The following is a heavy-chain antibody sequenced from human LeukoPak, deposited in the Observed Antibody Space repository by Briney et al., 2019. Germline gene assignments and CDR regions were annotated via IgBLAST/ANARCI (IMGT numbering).Heavy chain of an antibody. CDR1: GGSFSGYY. Sequence: PSETLSLTCAVYGGSFSGYYWSWIRQPPGKGLEWIGEINHSGSTNYNPSLKSRVTISVDTSKNQFSLKLSSVTAADTAVYYCARAPPRSTTGGMDVWAQGTTVTVSS. D-gene: IGHD1-14*01. CDR2: INHSGST. V-gene: IGHV4-34*01. CDR3: ARAPPRSTTGGMDV. J-gene: IGHJ6*02.